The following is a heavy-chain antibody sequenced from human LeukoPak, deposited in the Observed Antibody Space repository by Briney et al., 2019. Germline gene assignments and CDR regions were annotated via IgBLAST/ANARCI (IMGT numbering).Heavy chain of an antibody. CDR3: ARDDHYDSSGYVT. CDR1: GFSFSVFW. D-gene: IGHD3-22*01. CDR2: IDSAGSST. Sequence: GGSLRLSCADSGFSFSVFWMHWVRQAPGRGLVWVSRIDSAGSSTTYADSVKGRFTISRDNAKNTLYLQMNSLRAEDTAVYYCARDDHYDSSGYVTWGQGTLVTVSS. J-gene: IGHJ5*02. V-gene: IGHV3-74*01.